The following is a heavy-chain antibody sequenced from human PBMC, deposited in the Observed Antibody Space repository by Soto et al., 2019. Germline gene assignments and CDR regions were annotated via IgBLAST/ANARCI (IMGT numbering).Heavy chain of an antibody. Sequence: EVQLVESGGGLVKPGGSLKLSCAACGFTFSSYSMNWVRQAPGKGLEWVASISRSNSYIYYADSVKGRFTISRDNAKNSLYLQMNSLRAEDTAVYYCARDGGYSSGWYQFDYWGQGTLVTVSS. CDR3: ARDGGYSSGWYQFDY. D-gene: IGHD6-19*01. J-gene: IGHJ4*02. CDR2: ISRSNSYI. V-gene: IGHV3-21*06. CDR1: GFTFSSYS.